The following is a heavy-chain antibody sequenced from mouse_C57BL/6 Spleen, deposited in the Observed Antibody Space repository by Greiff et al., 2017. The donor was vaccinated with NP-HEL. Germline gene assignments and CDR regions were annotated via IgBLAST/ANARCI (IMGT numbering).Heavy chain of an antibody. D-gene: IGHD1-1*01. CDR1: GYAFSSYW. CDR3: ARREDYYGSSYLFAD. J-gene: IGHJ3*01. Sequence: VQVVGSGAELVKPGASVKISCKASGYAFSSYWMNWVKQRPGKGLEWIGQIYPGDGGTNYNGKFKGKATLTADKSSSTAYMQLSSLTSEDSAVYFCARREDYYGSSYLFADWGQGTLVTVSA. V-gene: IGHV1-80*01. CDR2: IYPGDGGT.